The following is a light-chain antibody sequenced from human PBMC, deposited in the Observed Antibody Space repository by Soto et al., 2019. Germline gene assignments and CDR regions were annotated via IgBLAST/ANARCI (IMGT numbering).Light chain of an antibody. Sequence: EIVLTQSPGTLSLSPGERATLSCRARQTVSSSYLAWFQQKPGQAPRLLIYAASSRAPGIPDRFSGSVSGTDFTLTIHRLEPEDFAVYYCQQYGNSPYTFGQGTKVEIK. CDR2: AAS. CDR3: QQYGNSPYT. J-gene: IGKJ2*01. CDR1: QTVSSSY. V-gene: IGKV3-20*01.